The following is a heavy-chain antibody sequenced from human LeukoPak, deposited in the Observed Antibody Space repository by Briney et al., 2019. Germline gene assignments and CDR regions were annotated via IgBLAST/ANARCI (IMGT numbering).Heavy chain of an antibody. CDR2: IWNDGSKQ. J-gene: IGHJ4*02. CDR1: GIPFSSFG. D-gene: IGHD3-3*01. V-gene: IGHV3-33*01. CDR3: AGDQGLWVGFWSGYYDL. Sequence: PGGSLRLSCAAPGIPFSSFGMHWLRQAPGKGLEWVAVIWNDGSKQYYADSVKGRFTISRDNSKSTLYLQMNSLRAEDTAVYYCAGDQGLWVGFWSGYYDLWGQGTLVTVSS.